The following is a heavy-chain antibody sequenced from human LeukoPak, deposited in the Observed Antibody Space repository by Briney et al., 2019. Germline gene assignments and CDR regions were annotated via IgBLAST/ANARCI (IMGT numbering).Heavy chain of an antibody. V-gene: IGHV3-23*01. CDR3: AKDRLVGATGWFDP. CDR2: ISGSGGST. Sequence: GGSLRLSCAASGFTFSSYAMSWVRQAPGKGLEWVSAISGSGGSTYYADSVKGRFTIPRDNSKNTLYLQMNSLRAEDTAVCYCAKDRLVGATGWFDPWGQGTLVTVSS. CDR1: GFTFSSYA. J-gene: IGHJ5*02. D-gene: IGHD1-26*01.